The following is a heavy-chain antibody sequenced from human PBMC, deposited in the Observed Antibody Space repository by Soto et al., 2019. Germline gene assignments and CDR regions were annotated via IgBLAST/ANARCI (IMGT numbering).Heavy chain of an antibody. V-gene: IGHV3-30*03. CDR2: ISYDGSNK. D-gene: IGHD3-9*01. Sequence: QVQLVESGGGVVQPGRSLRLSCAASGFTFSSYGMHWVRQAPGKGLEWVAVISYDGSNKYYADSMKGRFTISRDNSKNTLYLQMNSLRAEDTAVYYCASAPPFDWLYVYWGQGTLVTVSS. J-gene: IGHJ4*02. CDR3: ASAPPFDWLYVY. CDR1: GFTFSSYG.